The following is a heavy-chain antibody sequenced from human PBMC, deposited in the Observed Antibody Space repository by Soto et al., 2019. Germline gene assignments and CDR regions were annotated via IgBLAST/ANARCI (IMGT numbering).Heavy chain of an antibody. V-gene: IGHV1-18*01. J-gene: IGHJ4*02. D-gene: IGHD5-18*01. Sequence: QVQLVQSGAEVKKPGASVKVSCKASGYTFTSYGISWVRQAPGQGLEWMGWISAYNGNTNYAQKLQGRVTMTTDTATSTADMELRGLRSDDTAVYYCARDLNPWIQLSFDYWGQGTLVTVSS. CDR1: GYTFTSYG. CDR3: ARDLNPWIQLSFDY. CDR2: ISAYNGNT.